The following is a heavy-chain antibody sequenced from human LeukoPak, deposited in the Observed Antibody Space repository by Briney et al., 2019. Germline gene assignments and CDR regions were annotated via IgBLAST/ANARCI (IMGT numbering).Heavy chain of an antibody. CDR3: ARATTRGYYFDY. V-gene: IGHV4-59*01. D-gene: IGHD4-17*01. Sequence: SETLSLTCTVSGGSISSYYWSWIRQPPGKGLERIGYIYYSGSTNYNPSLKSRVTISVDTSKNQFSLKLSSVTAADTAVYYCARATTRGYYFDYWGQGTLVTVSS. J-gene: IGHJ4*02. CDR1: GGSISSYY. CDR2: IYYSGST.